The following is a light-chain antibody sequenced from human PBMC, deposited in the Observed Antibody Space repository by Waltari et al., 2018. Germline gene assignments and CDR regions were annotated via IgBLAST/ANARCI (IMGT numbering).Light chain of an antibody. V-gene: IGLV1-36*01. Sequence: QSVLTQPPSVSEPPRQRVTISCSGSSSNISNNAVNWFPPLPGKAPKLLIFYDDLLPSGVSDRFSGSKSGTSASLAISGLQSEDEADYYCASWDDSLNGVVFGGGTKLTVL. CDR2: YDD. J-gene: IGLJ2*01. CDR3: ASWDDSLNGVV. CDR1: SSNISNNA.